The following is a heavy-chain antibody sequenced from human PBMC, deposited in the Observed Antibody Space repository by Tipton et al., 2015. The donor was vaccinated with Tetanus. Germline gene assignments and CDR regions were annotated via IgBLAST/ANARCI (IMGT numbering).Heavy chain of an antibody. D-gene: IGHD1-1*01. Sequence: GLVKPSETLSLTCAVYGASFSDYYWSWIRQAPGKGLEWIGEINHSGNTNHNPSLKSRVTISVDTSENQMSLRLTSVTAADTAVYYCARDRGDTGTVNWFDPWGQGTLVTVSS. CDR1: GASFSDYY. CDR2: INHSGNT. CDR3: ARDRGDTGTVNWFDP. J-gene: IGHJ5*02. V-gene: IGHV4-34*01.